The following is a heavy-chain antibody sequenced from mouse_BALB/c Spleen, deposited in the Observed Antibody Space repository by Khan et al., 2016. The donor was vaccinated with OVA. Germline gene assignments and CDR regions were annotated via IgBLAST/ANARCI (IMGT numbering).Heavy chain of an antibody. V-gene: IGHV9-3-1*01. CDR3: ARANPYYAMDY. CDR2: INTYTGEP. Sequence: QIKLVQSGAERKKKGETVKIYGKAEGDTFKNYGMNWVKQAPGKGLKWMGWINTYTGEPTYADDFKGRFAFSLETSSSTAYLQINNLKNEDTATYFCARANPYYAMDYWGQGTSVTVSS. CDR1: GDTFKNYG. D-gene: IGHD4-1*01. J-gene: IGHJ4*01.